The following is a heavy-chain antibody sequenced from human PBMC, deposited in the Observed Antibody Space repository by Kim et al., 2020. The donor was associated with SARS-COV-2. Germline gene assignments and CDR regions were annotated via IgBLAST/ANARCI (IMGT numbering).Heavy chain of an antibody. V-gene: IGHV3-48*02. D-gene: IGHD2-8*02. Sequence: GGSLRLSCAASGFTFSSYSMNWVRQAPGKGLEWFSYISSSSTIYYADSVKGRFTISRDNAKNSLYLQMNSLRDEDTAVYYCARPGGSHRGGMDVWGQGTTVTVSS. CDR2: ISSSSTI. CDR1: GFTFSSYS. CDR3: ARPGGSHRGGMDV. J-gene: IGHJ6*02.